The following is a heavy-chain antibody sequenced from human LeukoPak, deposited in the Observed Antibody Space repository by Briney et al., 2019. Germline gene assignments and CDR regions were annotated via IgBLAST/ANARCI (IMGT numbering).Heavy chain of an antibody. J-gene: IGHJ4*02. D-gene: IGHD2-15*01. Sequence: GGSLRLSCAASGFTFSSYWMSSVRQAPGKGLEWVANIKQDGSEKYYVDSVKGRFTISRDNAKNSLYLQMNSLRAEDTAVYYCARDEEWWKTNYFDYWGQGTLVTVSS. V-gene: IGHV3-7*01. CDR3: ARDEEWWKTNYFDY. CDR2: IKQDGSEK. CDR1: GFTFSSYW.